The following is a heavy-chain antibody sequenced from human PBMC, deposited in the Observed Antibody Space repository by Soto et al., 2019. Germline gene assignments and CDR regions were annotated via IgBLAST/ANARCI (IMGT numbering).Heavy chain of an antibody. D-gene: IGHD2-2*01. V-gene: IGHV4-4*02. CDR1: GVSISSNNW. CDR3: ARSSRDQYYSSEGNFDY. CDR2: MYHTGST. Sequence: QVQLQESGPGLVKPSGTLSLTCAVSGVSISSNNWWSWVRQPPGKGLGWIGEMYHTGSTNYNPSLKSRVTISVDKSKPNFSLELNSVTAADTAVYYCARSSRDQYYSSEGNFDYWGQGTLVTVS. J-gene: IGHJ4*02.